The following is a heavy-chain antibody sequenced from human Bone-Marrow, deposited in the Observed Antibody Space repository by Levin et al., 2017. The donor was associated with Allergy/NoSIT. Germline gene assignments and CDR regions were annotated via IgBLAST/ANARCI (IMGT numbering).Heavy chain of an antibody. Sequence: PGGSLRLSCAASGFTFSSYGMHWVRQAPGKGLEWVAVISYDESNKFYADSVKGRFTISRDNSKNTLYMQMNSLRVEDTAMYYCAKDPARDTAMVSNWFDPWGQGTLVTVSS. CDR3: AKDPARDTAMVSNWFDP. CDR1: GFTFSSYG. V-gene: IGHV3-30*18. J-gene: IGHJ5*02. CDR2: ISYDESNK. D-gene: IGHD5-18*01.